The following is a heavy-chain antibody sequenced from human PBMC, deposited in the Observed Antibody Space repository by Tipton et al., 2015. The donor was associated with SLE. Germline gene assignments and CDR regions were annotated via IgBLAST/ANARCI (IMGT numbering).Heavy chain of an antibody. J-gene: IGHJ6*02. CDR1: GGSFSGYY. CDR2: INHSGST. Sequence: GLVKPSETLSLTCAVYGGSFSGYYWSWIRQPPGKGLEWIGEINHSGSTNYNPSLKSRVTISVDTSKNQFSLKLSSVTAADTAVYYCARKIEGYYGMDVWGQGTTVTVSS. V-gene: IGHV4-34*01. CDR3: ARKIEGYYGMDV.